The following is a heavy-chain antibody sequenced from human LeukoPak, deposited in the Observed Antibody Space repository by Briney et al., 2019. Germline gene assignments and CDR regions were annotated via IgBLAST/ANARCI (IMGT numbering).Heavy chain of an antibody. Sequence: ASVKVSCEASGGTFSSYAISWVRQAPGQGLEWMGGIIPIFGTANYAQKFQGRVTITADESTSTAYMELSSLRSEDTAVYYCAREVHTEVATIRAFDIWGQGTMVTVSS. J-gene: IGHJ3*02. CDR2: IIPIFGTA. D-gene: IGHD5-12*01. V-gene: IGHV1-69*13. CDR1: GGTFSSYA. CDR3: AREVHTEVATIRAFDI.